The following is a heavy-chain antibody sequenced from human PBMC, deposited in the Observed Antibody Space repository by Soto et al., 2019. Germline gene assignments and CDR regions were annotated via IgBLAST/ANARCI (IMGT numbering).Heavy chain of an antibody. J-gene: IGHJ5*02. D-gene: IGHD3-3*01. CDR2: FDPVDGET. CDR3: ATVLSFLSGKFLEWSINWFDP. CDR1: GYTLTELS. Sequence: ASVKVSCKVSGYTLTELSMHWVRQAPGKGLEWMGGFDPVDGETIYAQKFQGRVTMTEDTSTDTAYMELSSLRSEDTAVYYCATVLSFLSGKFLEWSINWFDPWGQGTLVTVSS. V-gene: IGHV1-24*01.